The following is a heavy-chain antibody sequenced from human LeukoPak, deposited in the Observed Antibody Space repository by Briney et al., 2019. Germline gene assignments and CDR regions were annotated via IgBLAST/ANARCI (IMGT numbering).Heavy chain of an antibody. CDR1: AGSISSSNYY. CDR2: IYYSGRT. J-gene: IGHJ6*03. D-gene: IGHD3-3*01. CDR3: ARVISGYYWPNYYYYMDV. Sequence: KPSETLSLTCTVSAGSISSSNYYWGWIRQPPGKGLEWIGSIYYSGRTYYNPSLKSRVTISVDTSKKQFSLKLSSVTAADTAVYYCARVISGYYWPNYYYYMDVWGKGTTVTVSS. V-gene: IGHV4-39*01.